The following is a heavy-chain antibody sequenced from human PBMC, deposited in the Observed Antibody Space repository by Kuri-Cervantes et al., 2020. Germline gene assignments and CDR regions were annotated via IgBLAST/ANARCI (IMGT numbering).Heavy chain of an antibody. V-gene: IGHV4-4*02. D-gene: IGHD3-10*01. J-gene: IGHJ5*02. CDR1: GGSISSSNW. CDR3: ARQVGRVGDQTGWFDP. CDR2: IYYIGST. Sequence: SQTLSLTCAVSGGSISSSNWWNWVRQPPGKGLKWIGTIYYIGSTYYNPSLNRRLTISVDTSKNQFSLKLTSVTAADTAVYYCARQVGRVGDQTGWFDPWGQGTLVTVSS.